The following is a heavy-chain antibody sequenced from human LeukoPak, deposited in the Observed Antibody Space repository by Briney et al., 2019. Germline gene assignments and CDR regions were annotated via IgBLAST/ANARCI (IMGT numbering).Heavy chain of an antibody. V-gene: IGHV3-48*01. CDR1: GFTFSSYS. CDR3: ASAGIVGATTLDYFDY. CDR2: ISSSSSTI. Sequence: GGSLRLSCAASGFTFSSYSMNWVRQAPGKGLEWVSYISSSSSTIYYADSVKGRFTISRDNAKNSLYLQMNSLRAEDTAVYYCASAGIVGATTLDYFDYWGQGALVTVSS. J-gene: IGHJ4*02. D-gene: IGHD1-26*01.